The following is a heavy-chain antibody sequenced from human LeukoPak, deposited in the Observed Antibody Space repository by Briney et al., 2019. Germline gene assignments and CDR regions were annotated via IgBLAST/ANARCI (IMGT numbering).Heavy chain of an antibody. D-gene: IGHD3-22*01. J-gene: IGHJ4*02. CDR3: ARDLRYYYDSSGHLD. CDR1: GFTFSSYS. Sequence: GGSLRLSCAASGFTFSSYSMNWVRQAPGKGLEWVSSISSSSYIYYADSVKGRVTISRDNAKNSLYLQMTSLRAEDTAVYYCARDLRYYYDSSGHLDWGQGTLVTVSS. CDR2: ISSSSYI. V-gene: IGHV3-21*01.